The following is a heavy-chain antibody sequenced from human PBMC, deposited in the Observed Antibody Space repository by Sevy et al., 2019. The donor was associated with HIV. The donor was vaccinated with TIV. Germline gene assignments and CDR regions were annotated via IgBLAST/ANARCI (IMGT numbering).Heavy chain of an antibody. J-gene: IGHJ3*02. Sequence: SETLSLTCTVSGGSISSDYCSWIRQPPGKGLEGIGYSYYSGSTNYDTSLKSRVTISVDTSKNQFSLKLSSVTAADTAVSYCARVRVAVAAFDAFDIWGQGTMVTVSS. V-gene: IGHV4-59*01. CDR1: GGSISSDY. CDR2: SYYSGST. D-gene: IGHD6-19*01. CDR3: ARVRVAVAAFDAFDI.